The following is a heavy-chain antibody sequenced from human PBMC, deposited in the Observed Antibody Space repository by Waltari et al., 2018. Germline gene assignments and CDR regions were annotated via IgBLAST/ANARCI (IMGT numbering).Heavy chain of an antibody. CDR1: GGSISSGGYS. J-gene: IGHJ5*02. D-gene: IGHD2-15*01. CDR2: ICHSGTT. CDR3: ARDLGYCSGGSCHRWFDP. Sequence: QLQLQESGSGLVKPSQTLSLTCAVSGGSISSGGYSWSWIRQPPGKGLEWIGYICHSGTTNNNPSRKGRVTISVDRSKNQFSLKLSSVTAADTAVYYCARDLGYCSGGSCHRWFDPWGQGTLVTVSS. V-gene: IGHV4-30-2*01.